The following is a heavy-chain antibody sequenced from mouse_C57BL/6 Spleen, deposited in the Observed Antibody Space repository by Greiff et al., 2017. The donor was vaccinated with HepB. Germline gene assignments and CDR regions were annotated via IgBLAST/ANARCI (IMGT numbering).Heavy chain of an antibody. J-gene: IGHJ2*01. V-gene: IGHV5-4*03. CDR1: GFTFSSYA. CDR2: ISDGGSYT. Sequence: EVKVVESGGGLVKPGGSLKLSCAASGFTFSSYAMSWVRQTPEKRLEWVATISDGGSYTYYPDNVKGRFTISRDNAKNNLYLQMSHLKSEDTAMYYCARARGDSYYFDYWGQGTTLTVSS. D-gene: IGHD2-13*01. CDR3: ARARGDSYYFDY.